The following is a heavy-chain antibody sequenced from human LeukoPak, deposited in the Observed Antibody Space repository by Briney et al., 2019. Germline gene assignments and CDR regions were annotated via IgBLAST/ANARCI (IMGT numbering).Heavy chain of an antibody. CDR1: GYTFTGYY. J-gene: IGHJ4*02. CDR2: INPNSGGT. D-gene: IGHD3-3*01. Sequence: GASVKVSCKASGYTFTGYYTHWVRQAPGQGLEWMGWINPNSGGTNYAQKFQGRVTMTRDTSISTAYMELSRLRSVDTAVYYCARVASIFGVVRDHFDYWGQGTLVTVSS. V-gene: IGHV1-2*02. CDR3: ARVASIFGVVRDHFDY.